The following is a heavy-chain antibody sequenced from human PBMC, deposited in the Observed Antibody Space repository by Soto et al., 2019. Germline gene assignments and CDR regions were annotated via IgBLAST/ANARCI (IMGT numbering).Heavy chain of an antibody. D-gene: IGHD6-13*01. J-gene: IGHJ3*02. Sequence: TSETLSLTCTVSGGSISSGDYYWSWIRQPPGKGLEWIGYIYYSGSTYYNPSLKSRVTISVDTSKNQFSLKLSSVTAADTAVYYCARPPVPSWYPDAFDIWGQGTMVTVSS. V-gene: IGHV4-30-4*01. CDR3: ARPPVPSWYPDAFDI. CDR1: GGSISSGDYY. CDR2: IYYSGST.